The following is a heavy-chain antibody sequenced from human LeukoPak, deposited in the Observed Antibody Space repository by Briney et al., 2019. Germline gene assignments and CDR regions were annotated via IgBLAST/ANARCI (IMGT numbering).Heavy chain of an antibody. D-gene: IGHD1-1*01. CDR3: ARVQVSAEGGELDP. CDR1: GFTFSNYA. CDR2: IRSDRVTT. V-gene: IGHV3-23*01. J-gene: IGHJ5*02. Sequence: GGSPRLSCAASGFTFSNYAMSWVRQAPGKGLEWVSAIRSDRVTTYDADSVRGRFTISRDNSKNTLFLEMKSLRADDTAIYYCARVQVSAEGGELDPWGQGTLVIVSS.